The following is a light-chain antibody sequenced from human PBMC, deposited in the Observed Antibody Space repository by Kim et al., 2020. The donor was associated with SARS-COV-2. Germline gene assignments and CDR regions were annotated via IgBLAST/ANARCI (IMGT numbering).Light chain of an antibody. Sequence: QPVLTQPPSVSGAPGQRVTISCTGSSSNIGADYHVHWYQQLPGTAPKLVMYGNTFRPSGVPDRFSGSKSGSSASLAITGLQAEDEADYYCQSYDSSLSGSVFGGGTQLTVL. CDR3: QSYDSSLSGSV. CDR2: GNT. J-gene: IGLJ2*01. CDR1: SSNIGADYH. V-gene: IGLV1-40*01.